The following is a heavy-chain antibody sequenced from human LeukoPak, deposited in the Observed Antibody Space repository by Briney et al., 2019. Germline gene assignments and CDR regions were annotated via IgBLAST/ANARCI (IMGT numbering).Heavy chain of an antibody. J-gene: IGHJ4*02. CDR3: ARDPSNELRFLEWLLWYFDY. V-gene: IGHV3-48*02. CDR2: ISSSSNSI. D-gene: IGHD3-3*01. Sequence: AGSLRLSCAATGFTFSSYSMNRLRQAPGRGLEWVSYISSSSNSIYYADSVKGRFTISRDNAKNLLYLQMNSLRDEDTAVYYCARDPSNELRFLEWLLWYFDYWGQGTLVTVSS. CDR1: GFTFSSYS.